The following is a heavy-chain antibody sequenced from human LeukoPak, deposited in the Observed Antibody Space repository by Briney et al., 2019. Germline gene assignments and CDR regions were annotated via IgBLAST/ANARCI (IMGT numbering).Heavy chain of an antibody. CDR1: GYTFTGYY. D-gene: IGHD6-19*01. J-gene: IGHJ6*03. Sequence: GASVKVSCKASGYTFTGYYMHWVRQAPGQGLEWMGWINPNSGGTNYAQKFQGRVTMTRDTSISTAYMELSRLRSDDTAVYYCARSAVAGTGSYYYYMDVWGKGTTVTVSS. CDR3: ARSAVAGTGSYYYYMDV. V-gene: IGHV1-2*02. CDR2: INPNSGGT.